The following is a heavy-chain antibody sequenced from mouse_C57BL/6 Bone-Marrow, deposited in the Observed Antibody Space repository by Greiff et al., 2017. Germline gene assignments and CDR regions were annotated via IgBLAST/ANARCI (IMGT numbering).Heavy chain of an antibody. CDR1: VYTFTDYE. J-gene: IGHJ3*01. CDR2: IDPETGGT. Sequence: QVQLQQSGAELVRPGASVTLSCKASVYTFTDYEMHWVKQTPVHGLEWIGAIDPETGGTAYNQKFKGKAILTADKSSSTAYMELRSLTSEDSAVYYCTRPDYGSFFAYWGQGTLVTVSA. D-gene: IGHD1-1*01. CDR3: TRPDYGSFFAY. V-gene: IGHV1-15*01.